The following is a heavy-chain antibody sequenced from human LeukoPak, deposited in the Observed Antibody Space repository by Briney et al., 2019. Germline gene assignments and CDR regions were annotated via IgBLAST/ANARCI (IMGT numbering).Heavy chain of an antibody. J-gene: IGHJ1*01. CDR3: AKASGIAAAGTSVYFQH. CDR1: GFTFDDYA. V-gene: IGHV3-9*03. D-gene: IGHD6-13*01. Sequence: GGSLRLSCAASGFTFDDYAMHWVRQAPGKGLEWVSGISWNSGSIGYADSVKGRLTISRDNAKNSLNLQMNSLRAEDMALYYCAKASGIAAAGTSVYFQHWGQGTLVTVSS. CDR2: ISWNSGSI.